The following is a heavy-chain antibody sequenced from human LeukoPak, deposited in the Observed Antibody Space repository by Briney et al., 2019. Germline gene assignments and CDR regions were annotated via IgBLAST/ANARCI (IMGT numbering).Heavy chain of an antibody. CDR1: GFTFSSYG. CDR2: IWYDGSNK. Sequence: PGGSLRLSCAASGFTFSSYGMHWVRQAPGKGLEWVAVIWYDGSNKYYADSVKGRFTISRDNSKNTLYLQMSSLRAEDTAVYYCARDAYSSSWHDYYYYYYMDVWGKGTTVTVSS. CDR3: ARDAYSSSWHDYYYYYYMDV. V-gene: IGHV3-33*01. J-gene: IGHJ6*03. D-gene: IGHD6-13*01.